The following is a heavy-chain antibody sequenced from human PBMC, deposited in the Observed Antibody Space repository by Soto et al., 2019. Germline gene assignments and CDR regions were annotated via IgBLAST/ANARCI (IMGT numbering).Heavy chain of an antibody. CDR2: IIPIFGTA. J-gene: IGHJ4*02. D-gene: IGHD3-16*01. CDR1: GGTFSSYA. Sequence: SVKVSCKASGGTFSSYAISWARLAPGQGLEWMGVIIPIFGTANYAQKFQGRVTITADKSTSTAYMELSSLRSEDTAVYYCASQERGSYFDYWGQGTLVTVSS. V-gene: IGHV1-69*06. CDR3: ASQERGSYFDY.